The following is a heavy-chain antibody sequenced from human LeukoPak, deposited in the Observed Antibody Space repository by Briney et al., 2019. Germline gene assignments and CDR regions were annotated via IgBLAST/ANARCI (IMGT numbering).Heavy chain of an antibody. J-gene: IGHJ4*02. V-gene: IGHV3-74*03. D-gene: IGHD2-2*01. Sequence: GGSLRLSCAASGFTFSSSWMQWVRQAPGQGLVWVSRINSDESVTTYTNSVKGRFTISRHNAKNTLYLQMNSLRAEDTAMYYCVRSRFTTSSFDYWGQGTLVTVSS. CDR1: GFTFSSSW. CDR3: VRSRFTTSSFDY. CDR2: INSDESVT.